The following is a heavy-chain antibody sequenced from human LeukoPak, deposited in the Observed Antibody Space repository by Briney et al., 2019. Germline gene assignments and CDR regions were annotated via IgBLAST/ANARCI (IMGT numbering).Heavy chain of an antibody. CDR1: GFTVSSNY. CDR2: MFSGGST. V-gene: IGHV3-53*01. Sequence: GGSLRLSCAASGFTVSSNYLSWVRQAPGKGLEWVSVMFSGGSTYYADSVKGRFTISRDNSKNTVYLQVNSLRAEDTAVYYCARPSQWIGAFDIWGQGTMVTVSS. CDR3: ARPSQWIGAFDI. D-gene: IGHD6-19*01. J-gene: IGHJ3*02.